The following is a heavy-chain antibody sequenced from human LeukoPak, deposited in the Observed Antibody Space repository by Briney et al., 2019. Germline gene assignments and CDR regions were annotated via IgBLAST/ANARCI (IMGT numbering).Heavy chain of an antibody. CDR3: ARAAAGNGNDY. D-gene: IGHD6-13*01. CDR1: GYSISSGYY. J-gene: IGHJ4*02. Sequence: SETLSLTCTVSGYSISSGYYWGWIRQPPGKGLEWIGSIYHSGSTYYNPSLKSRVTISVDTSKNQFSLKLSSVTAADTAVYYCARAAAGNGNDYWGQGTLVTVSS. V-gene: IGHV4-38-2*02. CDR2: IYHSGST.